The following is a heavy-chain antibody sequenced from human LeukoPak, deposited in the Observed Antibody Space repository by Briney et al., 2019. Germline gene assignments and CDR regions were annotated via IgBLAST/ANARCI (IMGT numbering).Heavy chain of an antibody. V-gene: IGHV4-34*01. CDR3: ARAPFSSGWYST. D-gene: IGHD6-19*01. CDR1: GGSFSGYY. CDR2: INHSGST. J-gene: IGHJ3*01. Sequence: PSETLSLTCAVYGGSFSGYYWSWIRQPPGKGLEWIGEINHSGSTNYNPSLKSRVTISVDTSKNQFSLKLSSVTAADTAVYHCARAPFSSGWYSTWGQGTMVTVSS.